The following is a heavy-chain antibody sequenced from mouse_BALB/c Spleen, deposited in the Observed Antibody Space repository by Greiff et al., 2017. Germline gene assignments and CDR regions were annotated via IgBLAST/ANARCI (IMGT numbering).Heavy chain of an antibody. CDR2: IDPANGNT. D-gene: IGHD1-1*02. J-gene: IGHJ2*01. CDR1: GFYIKDTY. V-gene: IGHV14-3*02. CDR3: ARFYYGGGYVYYLDD. Sequence: EVQLQQSGAELVKPGASVKLSCTASGFYIKDTYMHWVKQRPEQGLEWIGRIDPANGNTKYDPKFQGKATITADTSSNTAYLQLSSLTSEDTAVYYCARFYYGGGYVYYLDDWGQGTTLTVSS.